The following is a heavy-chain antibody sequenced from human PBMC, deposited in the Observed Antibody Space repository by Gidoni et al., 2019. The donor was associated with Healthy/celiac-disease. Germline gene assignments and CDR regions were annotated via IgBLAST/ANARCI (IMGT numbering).Heavy chain of an antibody. Sequence: EVQLVESGGGLVQPGGSLRLSCAASGFTFSSSSMNWVRQAPGKGLEWVSYISSSSSTIYYADSVKGRFTISRDNAKNSLYLQMNSLRDEDTAVYYCARESRVGAIWSLGFDPWGQGTLVTVSS. CDR2: ISSSSSTI. D-gene: IGHD1-26*01. CDR1: GFTFSSSS. V-gene: IGHV3-48*02. CDR3: ARESRVGAIWSLGFDP. J-gene: IGHJ5*02.